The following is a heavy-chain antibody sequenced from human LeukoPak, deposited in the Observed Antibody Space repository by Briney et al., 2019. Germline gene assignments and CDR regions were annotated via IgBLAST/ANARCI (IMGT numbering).Heavy chain of an antibody. CDR2: ISYDESNK. CDR1: GFTFSSYG. Sequence: PGGSLRLSCSASGFTFSSYGMNWVRQAPGKGLEWVAVISYDESNKYYADSVEGRFTISRDNSKNTLYLQMNSLRAEDTAVYYCAKDWRWELPIYGFNIWGQGKMVTVSS. CDR3: AKDWRWELPIYGFNI. J-gene: IGHJ3*02. V-gene: IGHV3-30*18. D-gene: IGHD1-26*01.